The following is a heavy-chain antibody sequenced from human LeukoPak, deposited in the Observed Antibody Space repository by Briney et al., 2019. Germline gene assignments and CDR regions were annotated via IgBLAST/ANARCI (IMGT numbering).Heavy chain of an antibody. J-gene: IGHJ4*02. Sequence: GASVKVSCKASGYTFTSYAMDWVRQAPGQGLEWMGWINTNTGNPTYAQGFTGRFVFSLDTSVSTAYLQISSLKAEDTAVYYCARDGYCSSTSCFHYWGQGTLVTVSS. D-gene: IGHD2-2*01. CDR2: INTNTGNP. CDR3: ARDGYCSSTSCFHY. V-gene: IGHV7-4-1*02. CDR1: GYTFTSYA.